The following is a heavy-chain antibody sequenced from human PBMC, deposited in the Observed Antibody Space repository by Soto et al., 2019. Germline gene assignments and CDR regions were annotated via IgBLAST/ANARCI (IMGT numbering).Heavy chain of an antibody. CDR1: GYTFTSYY. D-gene: IGHD3-10*01. V-gene: IGHV1-46*01. CDR3: ASVGELRWGSDYYYGMDV. CDR2: INPSGGST. Sequence: ASVKVSCKASGYTFTSYYMHWVRQAPGQGLERMGIINPSGGSTSYAQKFQGRVTMTRDTSTSTVYMELSSLRSEDTAVYYCASVGELRWGSDYYYGMDVWGQGTTVTVSS. J-gene: IGHJ6*02.